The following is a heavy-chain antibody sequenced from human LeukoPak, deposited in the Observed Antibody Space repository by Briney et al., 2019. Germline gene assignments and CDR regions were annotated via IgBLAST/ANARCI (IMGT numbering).Heavy chain of an antibody. CDR1: GFTFSSYA. CDR2: ISGSGGST. V-gene: IGHV3-23*01. J-gene: IGHJ4*02. D-gene: IGHD3-3*01. Sequence: VGSLRLSCAASGFTFSSYAMSWVRQAPGKGLEWVSAISGSGGSTYYADSVKGRFTISRDNSKNTLYLQMNSLRAEDTAVYYCAKVGSGYYAYYFDYWGQGTLVTVSS. CDR3: AKVGSGYYAYYFDY.